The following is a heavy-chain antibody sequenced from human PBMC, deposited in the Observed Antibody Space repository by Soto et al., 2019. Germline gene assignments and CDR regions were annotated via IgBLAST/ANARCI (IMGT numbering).Heavy chain of an antibody. CDR1: GGSISSGGYS. CDR2: IYHSGSI. Sequence: SETLSLTCAVSGGSISSGGYSWSWIRQPPGKGLEGIGYIYHSGSIYYNPSLKSRVTISVDRSKNQFSLKLSSVTAADTAVYYCARVPDYRGQGTLVTVPS. CDR3: ARVPDY. V-gene: IGHV4-30-2*01. J-gene: IGHJ4*02.